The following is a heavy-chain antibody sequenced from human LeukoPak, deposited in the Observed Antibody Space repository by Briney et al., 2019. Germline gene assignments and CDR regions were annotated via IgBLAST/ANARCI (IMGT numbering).Heavy chain of an antibody. CDR1: GFSLSTSGVS. J-gene: IGHJ4*02. D-gene: IGHD6-13*01. CDR2: IYRDDDK. CDR3: AHRPAAGPFDY. Sequence: SGPTLVNHTQTLTLTCTFSGFSLSTSGVSVGWIRQPPGKALEWLALIYRDDDKRYSPSLRTRLTITKDTSKSQVVLTMTNMDPVDTATYYCAHRPAAGPFDYWGQGTLVTVSS. V-gene: IGHV2-5*02.